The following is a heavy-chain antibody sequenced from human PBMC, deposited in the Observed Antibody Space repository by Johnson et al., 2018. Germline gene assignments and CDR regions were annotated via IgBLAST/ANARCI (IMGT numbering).Heavy chain of an antibody. Sequence: QVQLVQSGGGVVQPGRSLRLSCAASGFTFSSYGMHWVRQAPGKGLEWVAVISYDGNNKYYADSVKGRFTISRDKSKNTLYLQMNSLRAEDTAVYYCAKDGRLLRYFGWAVIFQRWGQGTLVTVSS. J-gene: IGHJ1*01. V-gene: IGHV3-30*18. CDR2: ISYDGNNK. CDR1: GFTFSSYG. D-gene: IGHD3-9*01. CDR3: AKDGRLLRYFGWAVIFQR.